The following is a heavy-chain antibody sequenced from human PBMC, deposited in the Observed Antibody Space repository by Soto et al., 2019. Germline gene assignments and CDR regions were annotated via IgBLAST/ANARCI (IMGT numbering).Heavy chain of an antibody. V-gene: IGHV5-51*01. CDR2: IYPCDSYT. Sequence: ESLKISYKGCGYSFSNYWIGWVRQIPGKGLEWMGIIYPCDSYTRYSPSFQGQVTISADKSISTAHLQWSSLKASDTALYYCARQNSYGYHYYGLDVWGQGTTVTVSS. D-gene: IGHD5-18*01. CDR3: ARQNSYGYHYYGLDV. J-gene: IGHJ6*02. CDR1: GYSFSNYW.